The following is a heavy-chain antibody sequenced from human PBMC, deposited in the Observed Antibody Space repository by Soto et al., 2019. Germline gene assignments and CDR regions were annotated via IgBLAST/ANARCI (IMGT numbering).Heavy chain of an antibody. J-gene: IGHJ4*02. CDR2: IHPSGST. Sequence: QVQLQQWGAGLLKPSETLSLTCAVYGGSFSDYYCIWTRQAPGKGLEWIGEIHPSGSTNYNPSLKSRLTTPLDTPKNQFNVKLNSVTAADTAVYYGARGRAANTGGRSWGQGTLVTVSS. CDR3: ARGRAANTGGRS. D-gene: IGHD3-16*01. V-gene: IGHV4-34*01. CDR1: GGSFSDYY.